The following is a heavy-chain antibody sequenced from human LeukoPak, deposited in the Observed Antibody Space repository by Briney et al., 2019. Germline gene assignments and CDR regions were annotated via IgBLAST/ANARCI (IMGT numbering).Heavy chain of an antibody. V-gene: IGHV4-34*01. Sequence: SETLSLTCAVYGGSFSGYYWTWIRQSPGKGLEWIGEINHSGSTNYNPSLKSRVTMSVDTSKNQFSLKLSSVTAADTAVYYCASISGSIDAFDIWGQGTMVTVSS. CDR2: INHSGST. J-gene: IGHJ3*02. CDR1: GGSFSGYY. D-gene: IGHD1-26*01. CDR3: ASISGSIDAFDI.